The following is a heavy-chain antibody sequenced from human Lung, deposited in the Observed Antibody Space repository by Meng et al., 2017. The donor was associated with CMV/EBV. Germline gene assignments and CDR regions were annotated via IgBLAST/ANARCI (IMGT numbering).Heavy chain of an antibody. CDR1: GGSISSGGYY. J-gene: IGHJ2*01. Sequence: SETLSLXCTVSGGSISSGGYYWSWIRQHPGKGLEWIGYIYYSGSTYYNPSLKSRVTISVDTSKNQFSLQLSSVTAADTAVYYCARPGAAEETEGFDLWGRGTXVTVAS. CDR2: IYYSGST. V-gene: IGHV4-31*03. D-gene: IGHD6-13*01. CDR3: ARPGAAEETEGFDL.